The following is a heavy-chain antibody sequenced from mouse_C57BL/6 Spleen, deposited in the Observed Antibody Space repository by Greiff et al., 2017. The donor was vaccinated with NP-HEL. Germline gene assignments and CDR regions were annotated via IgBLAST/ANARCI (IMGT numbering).Heavy chain of an antibody. J-gene: IGHJ1*03. Sequence: QVQLQQPGAELVKPGASVKLSCKASGYTFTSYWMHWVKQRPGQGLEWIGMIHPNSGSTNYNEKFKSKATLTVHKSSSTAYMQLSSLTSEDSAVYYCARRDWDWYFDVWGTGTTVTVSS. CDR1: GYTFTSYW. CDR2: IHPNSGST. V-gene: IGHV1-64*01. D-gene: IGHD4-1*01. CDR3: ARRDWDWYFDV.